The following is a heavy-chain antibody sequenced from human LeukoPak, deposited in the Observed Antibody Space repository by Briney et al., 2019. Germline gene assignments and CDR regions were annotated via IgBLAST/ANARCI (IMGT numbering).Heavy chain of an antibody. Sequence: ASVKVSCKASGYTFTSYAMNWVRQAPGQGLEWMGWINPNSGGTNYAQKFQGRVTMTRNTSISTAYMELSRLRSDDTAVYYCARSVASGWSRKTFDYWGQGTLVTVSS. CDR3: ARSVASGWSRKTFDY. D-gene: IGHD6-19*01. J-gene: IGHJ4*02. V-gene: IGHV1-2*02. CDR1: GYTFTSYA. CDR2: INPNSGGT.